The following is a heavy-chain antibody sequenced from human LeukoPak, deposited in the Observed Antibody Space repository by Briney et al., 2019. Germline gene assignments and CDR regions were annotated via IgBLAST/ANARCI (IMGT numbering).Heavy chain of an antibody. CDR2: INPSGGST. Sequence: ASVKVSCKTSDYTFTTYGIIWVRQAPGQGLEWMGIINPSGGSTSYAQKFQGRVTMTRDTSTSTVYMELSSLRSEDTAVYYCARRGYYYGSGSSYYFDYWGQGTLVTVSS. CDR3: ARRGYYYGSGSSYYFDY. V-gene: IGHV1-46*01. D-gene: IGHD3-10*01. J-gene: IGHJ4*02. CDR1: DYTFTTYG.